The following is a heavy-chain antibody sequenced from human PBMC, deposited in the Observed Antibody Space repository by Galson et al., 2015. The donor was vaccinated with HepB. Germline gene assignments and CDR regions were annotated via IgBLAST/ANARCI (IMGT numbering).Heavy chain of an antibody. CDR2: IRGSGGST. CDR3: AKLTVTRIVPIDY. CDR1: GFTFSSYA. V-gene: IGHV3-23*01. Sequence: SLRLSCAASGFTFSSYAMSWVRQAPGKGLEWVSAIRGSGGSTYYADSEKGRFTISRDNSKNTLYLQMNSLRAGDTAVYYCAKLTVTRIVPIDYWGQGTLVTVSS. J-gene: IGHJ4*02. D-gene: IGHD4-17*01.